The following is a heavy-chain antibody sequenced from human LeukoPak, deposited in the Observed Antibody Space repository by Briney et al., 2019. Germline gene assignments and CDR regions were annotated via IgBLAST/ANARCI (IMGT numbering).Heavy chain of an antibody. V-gene: IGHV4-59*12. D-gene: IGHD3-16*01. CDR1: GGSISSYY. Sequence: SETLSLTCTVSGGSISSYYWSWLRQPPGKGLEWIGYIYYSGSTNYNPSLKSRVTISVDTSKNQFSLKLSSVTAADTAMYYCARVKDPGGYYYYYYMDVWGKGTTVTVSS. CDR3: ARVKDPGGYYYYYYMDV. J-gene: IGHJ6*03. CDR2: IYYSGST.